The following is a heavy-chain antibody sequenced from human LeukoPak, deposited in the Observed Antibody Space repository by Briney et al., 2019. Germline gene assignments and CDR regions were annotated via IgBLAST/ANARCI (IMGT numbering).Heavy chain of an antibody. CDR2: IYHSGST. CDR1: GYSISSGYY. Sequence: SETLSLTCTVSGYSISSGYYWGWIRQPPGTGLEWIGSIYHSGSTYYNPSLKSRVTISVDTSKNQFSLKLRSLTAADSAVYYCARAEGWQLDLLRYYFDYWGQGTLVTVSS. J-gene: IGHJ4*02. D-gene: IGHD6-6*01. V-gene: IGHV4-38-2*02. CDR3: ARAEGWQLDLLRYYFDY.